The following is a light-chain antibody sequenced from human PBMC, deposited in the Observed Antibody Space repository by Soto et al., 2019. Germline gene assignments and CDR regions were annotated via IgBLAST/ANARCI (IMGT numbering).Light chain of an antibody. V-gene: IGKV2-28*01. Sequence: DIVMTQSPLSLPVTPGEPASISCRSSQSLLLSNGYNYLDWYLQKPGQSPQLLIYLGSNRASGVXDXSSGSGSGTDFTLKISRVEAEDVGVYYCLQALQTPPTFGQGTKVEIK. CDR2: LGS. CDR1: QSLLLSNGYNY. J-gene: IGKJ1*01. CDR3: LQALQTPPT.